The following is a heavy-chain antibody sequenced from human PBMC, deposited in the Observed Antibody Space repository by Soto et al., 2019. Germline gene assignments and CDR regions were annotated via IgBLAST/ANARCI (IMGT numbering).Heavy chain of an antibody. CDR3: AKREYSGQNDY. D-gene: IGHD5-12*01. J-gene: IGHJ4*02. Sequence: EVQLVESGGGLVKPGGSLRLSCAASGFTFSSYSMNWVRQAPGKGLELVSSISSSSSYIYYADSVKGRFTISRDNAKNSLYLQMNSLRAEDTAVYYCAKREYSGQNDYWGQGTLVTVSS. CDR2: ISSSSSYI. CDR1: GFTFSSYS. V-gene: IGHV3-21*01.